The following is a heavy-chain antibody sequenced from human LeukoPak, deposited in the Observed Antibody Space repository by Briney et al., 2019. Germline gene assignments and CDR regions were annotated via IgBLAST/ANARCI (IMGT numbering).Heavy chain of an antibody. D-gene: IGHD5-18*01. Sequence: PSETLSLTCTVSGGPISSSSYYWGWIRQPPGKGLEWIGSIYYSGSTYYNPSLKSRVTISVDTSKNQFSLKLSSVTAADTAVYYCAREEDTAMGAEYNWFDPWGQGTLVTVSS. CDR2: IYYSGST. V-gene: IGHV4-39*02. CDR3: AREEDTAMGAEYNWFDP. J-gene: IGHJ5*02. CDR1: GGPISSSSYY.